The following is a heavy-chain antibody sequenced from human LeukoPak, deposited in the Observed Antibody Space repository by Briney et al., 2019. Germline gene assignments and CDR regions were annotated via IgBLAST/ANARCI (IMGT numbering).Heavy chain of an antibody. V-gene: IGHV3-23*01. CDR2: ISGIGGST. CDR1: GFTFSSYA. J-gene: IGHJ4*02. CDR3: AKDRGIWGSYRDFDY. D-gene: IGHD3-16*02. Sequence: GGSLRLSCAASGFTFSSYAMSWVRQAPGKGLEWVSAISGIGGSTYYADSGKGGFTISRDNSKNTLYLQMNRLRAEDTAVYYCAKDRGIWGSYRDFDYWGQGTLVTVSS.